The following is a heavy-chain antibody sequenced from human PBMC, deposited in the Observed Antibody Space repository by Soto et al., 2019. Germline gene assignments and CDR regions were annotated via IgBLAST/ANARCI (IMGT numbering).Heavy chain of an antibody. CDR2: ISWNSDTT. Sequence: GGSLRLSCVGSGFTFDDYAMYWVRQAPGKGLELVAGISWNSDTTGYADSVKGRFTISRDNGKNSLYLQMNSLRAEDTALYFCAKDTSSSLVYYYYGMDVWGQGTTVTVSS. D-gene: IGHD6-13*01. CDR1: GFTFDDYA. J-gene: IGHJ6*02. V-gene: IGHV3-9*01. CDR3: AKDTSSSLVYYYYGMDV.